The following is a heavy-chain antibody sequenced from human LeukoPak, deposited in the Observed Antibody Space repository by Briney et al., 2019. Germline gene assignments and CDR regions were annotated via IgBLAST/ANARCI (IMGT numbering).Heavy chain of an antibody. CDR3: AKTRPLDSSSWSHGDY. CDR2: ISGSGDST. J-gene: IGHJ4*02. CDR1: GFTFSSYA. D-gene: IGHD6-13*01. Sequence: GGSLRLSCAASGFTFSSYAMSWVRQAPGKGLEWVSAISGSGDSTYYGDSVKGRFTISRDNSKNTLYLQMNSLRAEDKAVYYCAKTRPLDSSSWSHGDYWGQGTLVTVSS. V-gene: IGHV3-23*01.